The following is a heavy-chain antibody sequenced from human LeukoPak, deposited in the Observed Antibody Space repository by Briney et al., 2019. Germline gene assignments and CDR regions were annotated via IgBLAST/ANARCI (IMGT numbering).Heavy chain of an antibody. CDR2: INHSGST. J-gene: IGHJ4*02. CDR3: ARVGSRLQLRYFDY. D-gene: IGHD5-24*01. CDR1: GGSISSGSYY. V-gene: IGHV4-39*07. Sequence: PSETLSLTCTVSGGSISSGSYYWSWIRQPPGKGLEWIGEINHSGSTNYNPSLKSRVTISVDTSKNQFSLKLSSVTAADTAVYYCARVGSRLQLRYFDYWGQGTLVTVSS.